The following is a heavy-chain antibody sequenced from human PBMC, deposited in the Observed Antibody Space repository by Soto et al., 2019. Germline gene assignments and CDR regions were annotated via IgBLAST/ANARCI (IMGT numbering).Heavy chain of an antibody. CDR2: INHVGGT. D-gene: IGHD3-16*01. Sequence: SETLSLTCAVYGGFLSESYWTWIRQPPGKGLEWIGEINHVGGTNYNPPLKSRVTMSVDTSQNQFSLRLISVTAADTAMYFCVRIRYQLPSSVLWLDPWGQGTPVTVSS. V-gene: IGHV4-34*01. CDR1: GGFLSESY. CDR3: VRIRYQLPSSVLWLDP. J-gene: IGHJ5*02.